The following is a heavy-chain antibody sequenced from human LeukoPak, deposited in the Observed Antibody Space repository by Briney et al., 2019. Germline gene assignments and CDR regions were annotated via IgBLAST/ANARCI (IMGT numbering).Heavy chain of an antibody. CDR2: ISPYNGNT. D-gene: IGHD1-26*01. CDR3: ARGGATTNFDH. Sequence: ASVKVSCKASGYTFTSYGISWVRQAPGQGVEWMGWISPYNGNTNYEQKLQGRVTITTATSTSTAYMELRSLRSDDTAVYYCARGGATTNFDHWGQGTLVIVSS. CDR1: GYTFTSYG. V-gene: IGHV1-18*01. J-gene: IGHJ4*02.